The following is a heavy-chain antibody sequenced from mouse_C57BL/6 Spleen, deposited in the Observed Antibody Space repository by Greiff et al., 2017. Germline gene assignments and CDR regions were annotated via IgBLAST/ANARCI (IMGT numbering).Heavy chain of an antibody. CDR3: ARWDYDEVEYAMDY. D-gene: IGHD2-4*01. CDR2: IYPGDGDT. J-gene: IGHJ4*01. Sequence: VQLQQSGAELVKPGASVKISCKASGYAFSSYWLNWVKQRPGKGLEWIGQIYPGDGDTNYNGKFKGKATLTADKSSSTAYMQLSSLTSEDSAVYFCARWDYDEVEYAMDYWGQGTSVTVSS. V-gene: IGHV1-80*01. CDR1: GYAFSSYW.